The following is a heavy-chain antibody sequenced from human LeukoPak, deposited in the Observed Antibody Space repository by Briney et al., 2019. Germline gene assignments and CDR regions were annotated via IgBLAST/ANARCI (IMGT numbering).Heavy chain of an antibody. Sequence: GGSLRLSCVASGFTFSTAWMSWLRQAPGKGLEWVGRIKSNSDGGTTDYAASVKGRFTISRDDSKNTVYLQMNSLRAEDTATYYCVKDPLIIFPFDPWGQGTVVTVSP. V-gene: IGHV3-15*01. CDR3: VKDPLIIFPFDP. CDR2: IKSNSDGGTT. CDR1: GFTFSTAW. D-gene: IGHD3-16*01. J-gene: IGHJ5*02.